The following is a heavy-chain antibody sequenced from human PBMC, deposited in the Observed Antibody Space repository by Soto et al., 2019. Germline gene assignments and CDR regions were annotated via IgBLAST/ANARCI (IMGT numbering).Heavy chain of an antibody. V-gene: IGHV1-69*13. CDR2: IIPIFGTA. Sequence: GASVKVSCKASGGTFSSYAISWVRQAPGQGLEWMGGIIPIFGTANYAQKFQGRATITADESTSTAYMELSSLRSEDTAVYYCARSSLYGSGTYSYGMDVWGQGTTVTVSS. D-gene: IGHD3-10*01. J-gene: IGHJ6*02. CDR1: GGTFSSYA. CDR3: ARSSLYGSGTYSYGMDV.